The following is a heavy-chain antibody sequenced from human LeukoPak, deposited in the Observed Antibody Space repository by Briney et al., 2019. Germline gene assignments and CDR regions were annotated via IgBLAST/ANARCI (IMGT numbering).Heavy chain of an antibody. J-gene: IGHJ4*02. CDR3: ARGGIVTPFAY. CDR2: ISSSSSTI. V-gene: IGHV3-48*01. D-gene: IGHD1-26*01. CDR1: GFTFSSYS. Sequence: GGSLRLSCAASGFTFSSYSMNWVRQAPGKGLEWVSYISSSSSTIYYADSVKGRFTISRDNAKNSLYLQMNSLRAEDTAVYYCARGGIVTPFAYWGQGPLVTVSS.